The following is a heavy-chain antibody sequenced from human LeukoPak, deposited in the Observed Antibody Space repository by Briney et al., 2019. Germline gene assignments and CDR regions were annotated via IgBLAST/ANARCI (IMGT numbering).Heavy chain of an antibody. V-gene: IGHV3-48*03. Sequence: GGFPRLSCAASKFTFSSDEMNWVRQAPGRGLQWISYINTDGGTIYYADSVKGRFTISRDNAKNSLYLQMNSLRAEDTAVYYCARGYDSWDSWGQGTLVTVSS. CDR2: INTDGGTI. CDR3: ARGYDSWDS. D-gene: IGHD3-16*01. J-gene: IGHJ4*02. CDR1: KFTFSSDE.